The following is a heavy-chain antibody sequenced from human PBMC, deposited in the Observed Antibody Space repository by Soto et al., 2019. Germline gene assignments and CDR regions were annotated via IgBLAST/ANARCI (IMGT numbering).Heavy chain of an antibody. CDR1: GFTFSSYA. Sequence: EVQLLESGGGLVQPGGSLRLSCAASGFTFSSYAMRWVRQAPGKGLEWVSAVSGSGGSTYYADSVKGRFTIYRDNSKNTLYLQMNSLRAEATAVYYCAKYLSDSGYAYWYFDLWGRGTLVTVSS. CDR2: VSGSGGST. V-gene: IGHV3-23*01. CDR3: AKYLSDSGYAYWYFDL. J-gene: IGHJ2*01. D-gene: IGHD5-12*01.